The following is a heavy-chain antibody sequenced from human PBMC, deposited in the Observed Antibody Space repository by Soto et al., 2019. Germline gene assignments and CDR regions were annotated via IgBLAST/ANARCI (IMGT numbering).Heavy chain of an antibody. CDR1: GFTFSSYS. Sequence: GGSLRLSCAASGFTFSSYSMNWVRQAPGKGLEWVSSISSSSSYIYYADSVKGRFTISRDNAKNSLYLQMNSLRAEDTAVYYWARPEYSSSAVVPYYYYYYYMDVWGKGTTVTVSS. V-gene: IGHV3-21*01. J-gene: IGHJ6*03. CDR3: ARPEYSSSAVVPYYYYYYYMDV. CDR2: ISSSSSYI. D-gene: IGHD6-6*01.